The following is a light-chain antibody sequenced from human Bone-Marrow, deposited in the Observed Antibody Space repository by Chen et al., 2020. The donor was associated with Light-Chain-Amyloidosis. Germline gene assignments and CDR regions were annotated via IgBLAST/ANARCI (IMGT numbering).Light chain of an antibody. J-gene: IGKJ4*01. Sequence: EIVMTQSPATLSLPPGERATLSCGASQGLNNKLAWYQQKPGQAPRLLIYDASTRATDIPSRFRGSGSGTEFTLTITSLTSEDFALYYCQQYNDWPLTFGGGTKVE. CDR3: QQYNDWPLT. CDR2: DAS. V-gene: IGKV3-15*01. CDR1: QGLNNK.